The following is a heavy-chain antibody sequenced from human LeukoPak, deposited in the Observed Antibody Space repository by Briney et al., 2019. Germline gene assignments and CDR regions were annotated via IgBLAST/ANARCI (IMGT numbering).Heavy chain of an antibody. V-gene: IGHV3-20*04. D-gene: IGHD1-26*01. Sequence: PGGSLGLSCAASGFTFDDYGMSWVRQAPGKGLEWVSGVNWNGGSTGYADSVKGRSTISRDNAKNSLYLQMNSLRAEDTALYYCARAISGTYQAPFDYWGQGTLVTVSS. J-gene: IGHJ4*02. CDR1: GFTFDDYG. CDR3: ARAISGTYQAPFDY. CDR2: VNWNGGST.